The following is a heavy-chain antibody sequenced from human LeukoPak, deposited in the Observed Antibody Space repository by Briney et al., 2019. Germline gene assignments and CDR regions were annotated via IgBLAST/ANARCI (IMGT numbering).Heavy chain of an antibody. J-gene: IGHJ3*02. V-gene: IGHV4-30-4*01. CDR1: GGSISSGDYY. CDR2: IYYSGST. Sequence: SQTLSLTCTVSGGSISSGDYYWSWIRQPPGKGLEWIGYIYYSGSTYYNPSLKSRVTISVDTSKNQSSLKLSSVTAADTAVYYCARDCSGGSCYSGLGVDIWGQGTMVTVSS. CDR3: ARDCSGGSCYSGLGVDI. D-gene: IGHD2-15*01.